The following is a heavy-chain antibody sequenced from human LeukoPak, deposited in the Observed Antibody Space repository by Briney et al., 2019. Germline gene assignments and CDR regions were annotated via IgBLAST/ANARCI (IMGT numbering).Heavy chain of an antibody. CDR1: GFTFSSHG. V-gene: IGHV3-33*01. Sequence: GRSLRLSCVPSGFTFSSHGMQWVRQAPGKGLEWVAVIWYDGSKEYYAESVKRRFTISRDKSKHTLYLQMNSLRAEDTAVYYCARDPGNYGSGSSHCDNWGQGTLVTVSS. CDR2: IWYDGSKE. CDR3: ARDPGNYGSGSSHCDN. J-gene: IGHJ4*02. D-gene: IGHD3-10*01.